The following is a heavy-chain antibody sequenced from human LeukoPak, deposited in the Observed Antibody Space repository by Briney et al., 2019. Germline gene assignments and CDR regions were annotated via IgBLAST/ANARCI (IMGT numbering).Heavy chain of an antibody. CDR2: INPNSGGT. J-gene: IGHJ3*02. CDR3: ARSGDYYDSSGLDAFDI. V-gene: IGHV1-2*02. D-gene: IGHD3-22*01. Sequence: ASVKVSCKASGYTFTGYYMHWVRQAPGQGLEWMGWINPNSGGTNYAQKFQGRVTMTRDTSISTAYMELSRLRSDDTAVYYCARSGDYYDSSGLDAFDIWGQGTMVTVSS. CDR1: GYTFTGYY.